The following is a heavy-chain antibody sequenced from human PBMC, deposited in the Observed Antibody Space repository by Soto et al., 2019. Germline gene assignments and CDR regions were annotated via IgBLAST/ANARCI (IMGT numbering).Heavy chain of an antibody. V-gene: IGHV4-34*01. J-gene: IGHJ4*02. D-gene: IGHD3-16*02. CDR3: ARDSDYVWGSYRRPYYFDY. CDR1: GGSFSGYY. Sequence: QVQLQQWGAGLLKPSETLSLTCAVYGGSFSGYYWSWIRQPPGKGLEGIGEINHSGSTNYNPSLKSRVTISVDTSKNQFSLKLSSVAAADTAVYYCARDSDYVWGSYRRPYYFDYWGQGTLVTVSS. CDR2: INHSGST.